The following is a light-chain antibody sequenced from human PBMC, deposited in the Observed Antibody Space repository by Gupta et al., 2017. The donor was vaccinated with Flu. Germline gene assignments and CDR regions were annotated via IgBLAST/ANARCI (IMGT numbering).Light chain of an antibody. V-gene: IGKV3-11*01. Sequence: ILLTQFPATLSLSPGERATLSCRASQSISSYLAWYQHKPGQAPRLLIYDASNRATGIPARFSGSGSGTDFTLTISSLEPEDFAVYYCQQRTNRPPWTFGQGTKVEIK. CDR3: QQRTNRPPWT. CDR1: QSISSY. CDR2: DAS. J-gene: IGKJ1*01.